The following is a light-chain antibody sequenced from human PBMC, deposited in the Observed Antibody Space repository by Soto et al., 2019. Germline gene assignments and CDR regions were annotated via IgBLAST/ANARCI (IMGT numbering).Light chain of an antibody. J-gene: IGKJ1*01. CDR3: QQYGSSGT. CDR1: QSVSSN. CDR2: AAS. Sequence: EIVMTQSPATLSVSPGERATLSCRASQSVSSNLAWYQQKPGQAPRLLIYAASTRATGIPARFSGSGSGTDFTLTISSLDPEDFAVYYCQQYGSSGTFGQGTKVDIK. V-gene: IGKV3-15*01.